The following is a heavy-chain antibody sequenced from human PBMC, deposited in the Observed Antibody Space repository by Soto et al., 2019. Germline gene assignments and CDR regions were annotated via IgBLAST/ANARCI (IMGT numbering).Heavy chain of an antibody. J-gene: IGHJ6*02. Sequence: QVQLVESGGGVIQPVRSLRLSCAASGFTFSNHAMHWVRQAPGKGLEWVAVIWYDGTNKNYADSVKGRFTISRDNSKNTLYVQMNSLRAEDTAVYYCARDSGRSSLGGMDVWGQGTTVTVSS. D-gene: IGHD6-6*01. CDR3: ARDSGRSSLGGMDV. CDR2: IWYDGTNK. V-gene: IGHV3-33*01. CDR1: GFTFSNHA.